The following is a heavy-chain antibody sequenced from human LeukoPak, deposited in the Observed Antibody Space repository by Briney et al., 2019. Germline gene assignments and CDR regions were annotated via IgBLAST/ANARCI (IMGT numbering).Heavy chain of an antibody. D-gene: IGHD3-22*01. V-gene: IGHV3-21*01. J-gene: IGHJ3*02. Sequence: GVSLRLSCAASGFTFSSYSMNWVRQAPGKGLEWVSSISSSSSYIYYADSVKGRFTISRDNAKNSLYLQMNSLRAEDTAVYYCARDRPQITMIVVADAFDIWGQGTMVTVSS. CDR1: GFTFSSYS. CDR2: ISSSSSYI. CDR3: ARDRPQITMIVVADAFDI.